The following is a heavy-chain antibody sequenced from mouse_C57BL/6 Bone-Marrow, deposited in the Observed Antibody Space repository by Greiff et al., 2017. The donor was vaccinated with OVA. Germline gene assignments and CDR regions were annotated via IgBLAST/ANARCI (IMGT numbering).Heavy chain of an antibody. V-gene: IGHV5-6*01. Sequence: EVQLVESGGDLVKPGGSLKLSCAASGFTFSSYGMSWVRQTPDKRLEWVATISSGGSYTYYPDSVKGRFTISRDNAKNTLYLQMSSLKSEDTAMYYCARRYGSSYRFAYWGQGTLVTVSA. CDR3: ARRYGSSYRFAY. J-gene: IGHJ3*01. CDR1: GFTFSSYG. D-gene: IGHD1-1*01. CDR2: ISSGGSYT.